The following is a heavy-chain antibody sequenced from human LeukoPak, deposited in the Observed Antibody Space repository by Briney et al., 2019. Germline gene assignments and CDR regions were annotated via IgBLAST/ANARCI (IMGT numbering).Heavy chain of an antibody. CDR2: IYYSGST. V-gene: IGHV4-39*01. Sequence: KSWETLSLTCTVYGGSISSSSYYWGWLRQPPGKGLEWIGSIYYSGSTYYNPSLKSRVTISVDTTKNQFSLKLSSVTAADTAVYYCEGSGSDRYYYYMDVWGKGTTVTVSS. CDR1: GGSISSSSYY. D-gene: IGHD3-10*01. CDR3: EGSGSDRYYYYMDV. J-gene: IGHJ6*03.